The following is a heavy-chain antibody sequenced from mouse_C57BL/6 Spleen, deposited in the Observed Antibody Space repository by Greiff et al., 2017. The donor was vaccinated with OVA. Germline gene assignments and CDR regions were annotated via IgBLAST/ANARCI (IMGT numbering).Heavy chain of an antibody. CDR3: AKKGNNYGSEDCDV. Sequence: VQLQQPGAELVKPGASVKLSCKASGYTFTSYWMHWVQQRPGQGLEWIGMIHPNSGSTNYNEKFQSKSTLTVDNSTNHANMQRSSLTSKDSAVYYCAKKGNNYGSEDCDVWGTGTTVTVSS. CDR2: IHPNSGST. J-gene: IGHJ1*03. CDR1: GYTFTSYW. V-gene: IGHV1-64*01. D-gene: IGHD1-1*01.